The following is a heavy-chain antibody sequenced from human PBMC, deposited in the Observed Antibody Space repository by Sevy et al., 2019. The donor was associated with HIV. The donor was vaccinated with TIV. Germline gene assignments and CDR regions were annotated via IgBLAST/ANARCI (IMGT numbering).Heavy chain of an antibody. CDR2: IIPNNGNT. J-gene: IGHJ6*03. CDR3: ARRRPHDYYYFFMDV. Sequence: ASVKVSCKASGYTFTSFGISWVRQAPGQGFEWMGWIIPNNGNTKYAQKFQGRVTMTTETSTSTAYMEVRNLRSDDTALYYCARRRPHDYYYFFMDVWGKGTTVTVSS. CDR1: GYTFTSFG. V-gene: IGHV1-18*01.